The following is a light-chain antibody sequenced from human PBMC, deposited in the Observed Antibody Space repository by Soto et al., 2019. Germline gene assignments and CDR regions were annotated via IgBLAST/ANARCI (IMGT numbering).Light chain of an antibody. J-gene: IGKJ1*01. CDR2: GAS. Sequence: EIVLTQSPATLSLSAGERATLSCRASQSVSSSYLAWYQQKPGQAPRLLIYGASSRATGIPARFSGSGSGTDFTLTISSLEPEDFAVYYCQQRSNWPRTFGQGTKVDIK. CDR3: QQRSNWPRT. CDR1: QSVSSSY. V-gene: IGKV3D-20*02.